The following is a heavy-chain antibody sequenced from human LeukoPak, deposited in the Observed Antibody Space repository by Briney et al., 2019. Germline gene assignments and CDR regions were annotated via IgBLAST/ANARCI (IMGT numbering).Heavy chain of an antibody. V-gene: IGHV1-69*05. CDR2: IIPIFGTA. J-gene: IGHJ4*02. D-gene: IGHD3-10*01. Sequence: GSSVKVSCKASGGTFSSYAISWVRQAPGQGLEWMGRIIPIFGTANYAQEFQGRVTITTDESTSTAYMELSSLRSEDTAVYYCARDPPPTGATGDYWGQGTLVTVSS. CDR3: ARDPPPTGATGDY. CDR1: GGTFSSYA.